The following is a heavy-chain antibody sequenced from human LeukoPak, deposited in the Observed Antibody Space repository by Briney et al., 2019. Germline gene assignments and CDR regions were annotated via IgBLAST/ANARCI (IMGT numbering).Heavy chain of an antibody. CDR3: ASTETNYYDSSGYFGY. J-gene: IGHJ4*02. CDR2: IYHSGST. D-gene: IGHD3-22*01. V-gene: IGHV4-4*02. CDR1: GGSISSSNW. Sequence: SETLSLTCAVSGGSISSSNWWSWVRQPPGKGLEWIGEIYHSGSTNYNPSLKSRVTISVDKSKNQFSLKLSSVTAADTAVYYCASTETNYYDSSGYFGYWGQGPLVTVSS.